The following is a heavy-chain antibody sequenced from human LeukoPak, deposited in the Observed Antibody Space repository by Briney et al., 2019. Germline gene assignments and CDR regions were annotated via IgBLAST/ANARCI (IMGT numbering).Heavy chain of an antibody. Sequence: EASVKVSCKASGYTFTSYYMHWVRQAPGQGLEWMGIINPSGGSTSYAQKFQGRVTITADESTSTAYMELSSLRSEDTAVYYCARVGEDSGGREWGAFDIWGQGTMVTVSS. CDR2: INPSGGST. V-gene: IGHV1-46*01. CDR1: GYTFTSYY. J-gene: IGHJ3*02. D-gene: IGHD2-15*01. CDR3: ARVGEDSGGREWGAFDI.